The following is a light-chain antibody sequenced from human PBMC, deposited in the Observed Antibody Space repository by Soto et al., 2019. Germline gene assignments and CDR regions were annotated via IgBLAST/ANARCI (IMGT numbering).Light chain of an antibody. CDR2: KAS. Sequence: DIQMTQSPSTLSASVRDRVTITCRASQTICSWLAWFQQRPGRAPKFLIYKASTLKNGVPPRFSGSGSGTEFTLTISSLQPDDFATYYCQQYDSFSVTFGQGTKVDIK. J-gene: IGKJ1*01. CDR3: QQYDSFSVT. CDR1: QTICSW. V-gene: IGKV1-5*03.